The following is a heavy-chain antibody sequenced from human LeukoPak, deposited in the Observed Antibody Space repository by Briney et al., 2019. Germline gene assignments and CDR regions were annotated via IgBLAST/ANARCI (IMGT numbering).Heavy chain of an antibody. CDR2: INTYNGET. V-gene: IGHV1-18*01. CDR1: GYILTNYG. D-gene: IGHD2-2*01. CDR3: ARAGSIPNIVVVPAAVDY. Sequence: ASVKVSCSSSGYILTNYGIYWVRQAPGQGLEWMGWINTYNGETDYAQNFQGRVTMTTDTSTSTAYMDLRSLRSDDTAVYYCARAGSIPNIVVVPAAVDYWGQGTLVTVSS. J-gene: IGHJ4*02.